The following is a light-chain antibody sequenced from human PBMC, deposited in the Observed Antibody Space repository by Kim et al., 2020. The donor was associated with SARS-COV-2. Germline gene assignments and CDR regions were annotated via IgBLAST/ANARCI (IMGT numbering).Light chain of an antibody. CDR1: KLGDRF. Sequence: VSPGQTASITCSGDKLGDRFACWYQQKPGQSPVLVIYQDSKRPSGIPERFSGSNSGNTATLTISGTQALDEADYYCQAWDSSTVVFGGGTQLTVL. CDR2: QDS. CDR3: QAWDSSTVV. V-gene: IGLV3-1*01. J-gene: IGLJ2*01.